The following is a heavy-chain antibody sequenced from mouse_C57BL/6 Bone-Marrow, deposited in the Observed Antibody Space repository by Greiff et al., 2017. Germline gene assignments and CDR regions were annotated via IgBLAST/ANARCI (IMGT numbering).Heavy chain of an antibody. Sequence: QVQLQQPGAELVMPGASVKLSCKPSGYTFTSYWMHWVKQRPGQGLEWIGEIDPSDSYTNYNQKFKGKSTLTVDKSSSPAYMQLSSLTSEDSAVYYCARDFFDVWGTGTTVTVSS. V-gene: IGHV1-69*01. CDR2: IDPSDSYT. CDR1: GYTFTSYW. CDR3: ARDFFDV. J-gene: IGHJ1*03.